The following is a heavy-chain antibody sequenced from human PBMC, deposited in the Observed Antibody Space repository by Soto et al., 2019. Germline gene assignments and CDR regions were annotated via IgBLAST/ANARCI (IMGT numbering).Heavy chain of an antibody. CDR2: INHSGST. CDR3: ARDSYSSGWYYFDY. D-gene: IGHD6-19*01. CDR1: GGSFSGYY. V-gene: IGHV4-34*01. J-gene: IGHJ4*02. Sequence: LSLTCAVYGGSFSGYYWSWIRQPPGKGLEWIGEINHSGSTNYNPSLKSRVTISVDTSKNQFSLKLSSVTAADTAVYYCARDSYSSGWYYFDYWGQGTLVTVSS.